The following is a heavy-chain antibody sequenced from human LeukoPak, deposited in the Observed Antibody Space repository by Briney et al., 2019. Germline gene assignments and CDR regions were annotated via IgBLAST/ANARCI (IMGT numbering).Heavy chain of an antibody. CDR2: IYPGDSDT. V-gene: IGHV5-51*01. J-gene: IGHJ4*02. D-gene: IGHD5-18*01. CDR1: GYNFTNFW. Sequence: GESLKISCKGSGYNFTNFWIGWVRQMPGKGLEWMGIIYPGDSDTRYSPSFQGQVTISADKSISTAYLQWSSLKASDTAMYYCARSSVETAAQIDYWGQGTLVTVSS. CDR3: ARSSVETAAQIDY.